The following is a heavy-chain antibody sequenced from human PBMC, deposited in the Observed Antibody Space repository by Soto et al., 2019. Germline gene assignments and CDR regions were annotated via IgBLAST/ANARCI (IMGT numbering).Heavy chain of an antibody. CDR2: IYLGGTT. V-gene: IGHV4-38-2*02. J-gene: IGHJ4*02. Sequence: QVQLQESGPGLVKPSETLSLTCTVSGYSITSSSFWGWIRQPPGKGLEWIGSIYLGGTTYYDPSLKSRVTIAVDKSKNEFSLKLSSVTAADTAVYYCARPRPNFGAVDYWGQGALVTVST. CDR1: GYSITSSSF. CDR3: ARPRPNFGAVDY. D-gene: IGHD3-16*01.